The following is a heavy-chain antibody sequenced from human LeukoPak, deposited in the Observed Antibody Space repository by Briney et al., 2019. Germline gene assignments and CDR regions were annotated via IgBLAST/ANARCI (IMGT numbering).Heavy chain of an antibody. Sequence: GGSLRLSCAASGFTFSSYGVYWVRQAPGKGLEWVSSNSGGSSYYADSVKGRFTISRDNSKNTLYLQINGLRAEDTAVYYCAKESSSTFRDFDYWGQGTLVTVSS. J-gene: IGHJ4*02. CDR1: GFTFSSYG. CDR2: NSGGSS. V-gene: IGHV3-23*01. CDR3: AKESSSTFRDFDY. D-gene: IGHD6-13*01.